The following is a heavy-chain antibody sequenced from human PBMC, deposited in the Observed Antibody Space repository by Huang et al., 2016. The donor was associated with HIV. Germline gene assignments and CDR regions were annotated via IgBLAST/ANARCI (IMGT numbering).Heavy chain of an antibody. D-gene: IGHD6-13*01. CDR1: GYIFANFG. J-gene: IGHJ4*02. CDR3: TRDSPSITGAATFDY. V-gene: IGHV1-18*01. CDR2: ISAYNGNT. Sequence: QVQVVQSGPEVKKPGASVKVSCKTSGYIFANFGISWWCQAPGQGLEWMGWISAYNGNTNYLQKFQDRVTMTTDISSGTAYLELRRLRSDDTAVYYCTRDSPSITGAATFDYWGQGTQVTVSS.